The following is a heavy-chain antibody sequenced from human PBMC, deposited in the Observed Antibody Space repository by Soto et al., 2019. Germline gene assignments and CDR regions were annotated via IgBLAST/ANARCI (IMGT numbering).Heavy chain of an antibody. Sequence: AGGSLRLSCAASGFTFAHYAMHWVRHSPGEGLEWVSAISGSGGSTYYADSVKGRFTISRDSSKNTLYLQMNSLRAEDTAVYYCAKGNSWSPALVLDIWGQGTMVTVSS. CDR2: ISGSGGST. D-gene: IGHD1-7*01. V-gene: IGHV3-23*01. CDR3: AKGNSWSPALVLDI. J-gene: IGHJ3*02. CDR1: GFTFAHYA.